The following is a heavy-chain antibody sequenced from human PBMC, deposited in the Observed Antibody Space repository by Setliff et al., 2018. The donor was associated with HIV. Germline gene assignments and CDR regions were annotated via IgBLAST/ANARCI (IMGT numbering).Heavy chain of an antibody. CDR2: IIPILGIA. Sequence: SVKVSCKASGYTFTNSDINWVRQATGQGLEWMGWIIPILGIANYAQKFQGRVTITADKSTSTAYMELSSLRSEDTAVYYCARVPNCSSTSCYLYFDYWGQGTLVTVSS. J-gene: IGHJ4*02. V-gene: IGHV1-69*10. CDR1: GYTFTNSD. D-gene: IGHD2-2*01. CDR3: ARVPNCSSTSCYLYFDY.